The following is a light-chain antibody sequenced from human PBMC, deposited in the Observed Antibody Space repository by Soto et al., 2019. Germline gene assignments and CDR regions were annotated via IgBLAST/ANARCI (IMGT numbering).Light chain of an antibody. J-gene: IGKJ1*01. CDR3: QQSYSTPRT. Sequence: DIQMTQSPSTLSASVGDGVTITCRASQTISGWLAWYQQRPGKAPKLLISDASSLRSGVTSRFSGSGSGTDFTLTISSLQNEDFATYYCQQSYSTPRTFGQGTKVDIK. CDR1: QTISGW. V-gene: IGKV1-39*01. CDR2: DAS.